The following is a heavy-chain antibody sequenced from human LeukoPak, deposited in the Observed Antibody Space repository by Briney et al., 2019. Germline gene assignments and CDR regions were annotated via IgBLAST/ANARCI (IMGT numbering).Heavy chain of an antibody. D-gene: IGHD3-22*01. CDR2: IIPIFGTA. Sequence: SVKVSCKASGGTFSSYAISWVRQAPGQGLEWMGRIIPIFGTANYAQKFQGRVTIITDESTSTAYMELSSLRSEDTAVYYCAREPDHYYDSSGYYPTRMDVWGKGTTVTVSS. CDR3: AREPDHYYDSSGYYPTRMDV. J-gene: IGHJ6*04. CDR1: GGTFSSYA. V-gene: IGHV1-69*05.